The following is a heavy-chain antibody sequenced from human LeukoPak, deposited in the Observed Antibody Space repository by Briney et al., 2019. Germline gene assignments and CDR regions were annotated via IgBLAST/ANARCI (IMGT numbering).Heavy chain of an antibody. CDR2: IKQDGSEK. Sequence: GGSLRLSCAASGFTFSSYWMSWVRQAPGKGLEWVANIKQDGSEKHYVDSVKGRFTISRDNAKNSLYLQMNSLRAEDTAVYYCARGHYDFWSGQVFDPWGQGTLVTVSS. J-gene: IGHJ5*02. D-gene: IGHD3-3*01. CDR1: GFTFSSYW. V-gene: IGHV3-7*01. CDR3: ARGHYDFWSGQVFDP.